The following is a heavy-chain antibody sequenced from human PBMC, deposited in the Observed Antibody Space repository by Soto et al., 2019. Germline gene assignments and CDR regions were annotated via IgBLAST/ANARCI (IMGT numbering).Heavy chain of an antibody. Sequence: SETLSLTCAVYGGSFSGYYWSWIRKPPGKGLEWIGEINHSGSTNYNPSLKSRVTISVDTSKNQFSLKLSSVTAADTAVYYCARANLGGSKYYYYYYGMDVWGQGTTVTVSS. D-gene: IGHD2-15*01. J-gene: IGHJ6*02. CDR3: ARANLGGSKYYYYYYGMDV. CDR1: GGSFSGYY. CDR2: INHSGST. V-gene: IGHV4-34*01.